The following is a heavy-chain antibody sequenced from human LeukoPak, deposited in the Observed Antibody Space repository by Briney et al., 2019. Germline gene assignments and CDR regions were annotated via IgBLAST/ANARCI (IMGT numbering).Heavy chain of an antibody. Sequence: GGSLRLSCAASGFTFSSYEMNWVRQAPGKGLEWVSHISSSGSTIYYADSVKGRFTISRDNAKNSLYLQMNSLRAEDTAVYYCARVRGSGGSWRDFDYWGQGTLVTVPS. CDR2: ISSSGSTI. CDR3: ARVRGSGGSWRDFDY. J-gene: IGHJ4*02. D-gene: IGHD2-15*01. CDR1: GFTFSSYE. V-gene: IGHV3-48*03.